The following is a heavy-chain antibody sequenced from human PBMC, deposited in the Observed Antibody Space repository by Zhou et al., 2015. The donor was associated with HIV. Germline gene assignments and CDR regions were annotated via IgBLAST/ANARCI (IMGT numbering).Heavy chain of an antibody. Sequence: QVQLVQSGAEVKKPGSSVKVSCKASGGTFSSYAFSWVRQAPGQGLEWMGGIIPILGAANYAQKFQGRVTITADISTSTAYMGLSSLRSDDTAVYYCARGKLLWFGGSGHYVMDVWGQGTTVTVSS. CDR3: ARGKLLWFGGSGHYVMDV. CDR1: GGTFSSYA. CDR2: IIPILGAA. V-gene: IGHV1-69*06. D-gene: IGHD3-10*01. J-gene: IGHJ6*01.